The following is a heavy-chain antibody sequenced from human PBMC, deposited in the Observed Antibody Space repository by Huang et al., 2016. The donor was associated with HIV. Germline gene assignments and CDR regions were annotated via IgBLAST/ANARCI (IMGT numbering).Heavy chain of an antibody. D-gene: IGHD3-22*01. J-gene: IGHJ4*02. CDR3: ARDPRIQSWLNFVDY. V-gene: IGHV3-74*01. Sequence: EVQLVESGGGLVQPGGSLRLSCSACGFSISSFWVHWVRQAQGKGLGWVSRINRYGSSTSYADSVKGRFTISRDNAKNTLYLQMNSLRAEDTAVYYCARDPRIQSWLNFVDYWGQGTLVSVSS. CDR2: INRYGSST. CDR1: GFSISSFW.